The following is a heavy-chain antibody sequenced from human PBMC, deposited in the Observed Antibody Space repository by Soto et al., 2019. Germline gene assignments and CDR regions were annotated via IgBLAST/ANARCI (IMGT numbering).Heavy chain of an antibody. CDR2: IHNGGSN. CDR1: GDSISSGAHY. Sequence: KPSETLSLTCSVSGDSISSGAHYWNWIRQHPGKGLEYIGYIHNGGSNYYNPSLKSRVTLSVDTSNNQFFLRLSSVTAADTAVYYCARETGTRYFDYWGQGTLVTVS. CDR3: ARETGTRYFDY. J-gene: IGHJ4*02. D-gene: IGHD1-1*01. V-gene: IGHV4-31*03.